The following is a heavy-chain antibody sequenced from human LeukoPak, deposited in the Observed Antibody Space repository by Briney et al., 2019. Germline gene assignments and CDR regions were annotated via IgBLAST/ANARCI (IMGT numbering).Heavy chain of an antibody. CDR3: ARDKSGSDSARGAVIDI. Sequence: PGGSLRLSCAASGFTFSSYSMNWVRQAPGKGLEWISYISSSSSITYYADSVKGRFSISRDNAKNSLYLQMNSLRDEDTAVYYCARDKSGSDSARGAVIDICGQGAVVTVSS. V-gene: IGHV3-48*02. CDR2: ISSSSSIT. J-gene: IGHJ3*02. D-gene: IGHD1-26*01. CDR1: GFTFSSYS.